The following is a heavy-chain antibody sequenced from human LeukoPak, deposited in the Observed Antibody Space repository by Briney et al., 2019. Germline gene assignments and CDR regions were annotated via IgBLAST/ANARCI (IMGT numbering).Heavy chain of an antibody. CDR1: GGSFSGYY. Sequence: SETLSLTCAVYGGSFSGYYWSWIRQPPGKGLEWIGETNHSGSTNYNPSLKSRVTISVDTSKNQFSLKLSSVTAADTAVYYCASGSYYTYWGQGTLVTVSS. J-gene: IGHJ4*02. V-gene: IGHV4-34*01. CDR3: ASGSYYTY. CDR2: TNHSGST. D-gene: IGHD1-26*01.